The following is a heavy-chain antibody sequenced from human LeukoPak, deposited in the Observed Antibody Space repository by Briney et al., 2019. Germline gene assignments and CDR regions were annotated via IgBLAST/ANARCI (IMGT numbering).Heavy chain of an antibody. V-gene: IGHV3-21*01. CDR1: GFTFSSYS. CDR3: ARGPFSSGWYFDY. CDR2: ISSSSSYI. J-gene: IGHJ4*02. Sequence: GGSLRLSCAASGFTFSSYSMTWVRQAPGKGLEWVSSISSSSSYIYYADSVKGRFTISRDNAKNSLYLQMNSLRAEDTAVYYCARGPFSSGWYFDYWGQGTLVTVSS. D-gene: IGHD6-19*01.